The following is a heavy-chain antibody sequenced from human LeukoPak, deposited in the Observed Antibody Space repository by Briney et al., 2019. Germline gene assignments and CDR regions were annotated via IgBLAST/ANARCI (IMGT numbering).Heavy chain of an antibody. D-gene: IGHD1-26*01. V-gene: IGHV4-4*07. CDR1: GGSISSYY. CDR3: ARENSGSYREFDY. J-gene: IGHJ4*02. CDR2: IYTSGST. Sequence: SETLSLTCTVSGGSISSYYWSWIRQPAGKGLEWIGRIYTSGSTNYNASLKSRVSMSVDTSKNQFSLKLSPVTAADTAVFYCARENSGSYREFDYWGRGTLVTVSS.